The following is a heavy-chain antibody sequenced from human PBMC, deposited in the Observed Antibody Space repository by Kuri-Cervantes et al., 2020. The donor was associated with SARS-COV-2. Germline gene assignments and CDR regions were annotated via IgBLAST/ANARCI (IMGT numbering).Heavy chain of an antibody. CDR2: ISGSGSTK. CDR1: GFTFSDYY. V-gene: IGHV3-11*01. D-gene: IGHD2-2*01. CDR3: ARSRLGYCSSTSCYLDAFGI. Sequence: GESLKISCAASGFTFSDYYMTWVRQAPGKGLEWVSYISGSGSTKYYADSVKGRFTISRDNGKNSLFLQMNSLRAEDTAVYYCARSRLGYCSSTSCYLDAFGIWGQGTMVTVSS. J-gene: IGHJ3*02.